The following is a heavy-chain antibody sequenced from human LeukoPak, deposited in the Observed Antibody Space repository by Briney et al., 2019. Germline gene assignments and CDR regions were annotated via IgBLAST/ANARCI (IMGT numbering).Heavy chain of an antibody. CDR2: IYTSGST. J-gene: IGHJ4*02. CDR1: GGSISSGSYY. Sequence: SQTLSLPCTVSGGSISSGSYYWTWIRQPAGKGLEWIGRIYTSGSTNYSPSLKSRVTIEVDKSKNQFSLRLSSVTVADTAVYYCARDSPGGYFDYWGQGTLVTVSS. CDR3: ARDSPGGYFDY. V-gene: IGHV4-61*02. D-gene: IGHD2-8*02.